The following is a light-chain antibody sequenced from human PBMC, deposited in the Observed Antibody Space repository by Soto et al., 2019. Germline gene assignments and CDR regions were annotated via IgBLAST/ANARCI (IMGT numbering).Light chain of an antibody. CDR1: QSVSSSY. V-gene: IGKV3-20*01. CDR3: QQYGSSPPIT. J-gene: IGKJ5*01. CDR2: GAS. Sequence: EIVLTQSPGTLSLPPGERATLSCRASQSVSSSYLAWYQQKPGQAPRLLIYGASSRATGIPDRFSGSGSGTDFTLTISRLEPEDFAVYYCQQYGSSPPITFGQGTRL.